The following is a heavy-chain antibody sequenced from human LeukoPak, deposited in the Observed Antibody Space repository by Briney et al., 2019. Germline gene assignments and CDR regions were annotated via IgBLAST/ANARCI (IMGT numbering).Heavy chain of an antibody. D-gene: IGHD5-24*01. Sequence: PGGSLRLSCAAYRFTFSSYSMSWVRQAPGKGLEWVSAISSGSGYIYYADSVKGRFTISRDNAKNSLYLQMNSLRAEDTAVYYCARDYQLGRAWFDPWGQGTLVTVSS. CDR3: ARDYQLGRAWFDP. J-gene: IGHJ5*02. CDR2: ISSGSGYI. CDR1: RFTFSSYS. V-gene: IGHV3-21*01.